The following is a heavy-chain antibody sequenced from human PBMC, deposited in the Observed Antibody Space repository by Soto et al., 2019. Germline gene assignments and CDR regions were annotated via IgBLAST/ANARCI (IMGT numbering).Heavy chain of an antibody. CDR2: IWYDGSNK. Sequence: QVQLVESGGGVVQPGRSLRLSCAASGFTFSSYGMHWVRQAPGKGLEWVAVIWYDGSNKYYADSVKGRFTISRDNSKNXLYLQMNSLRAEDTAVYYCARDVGEMATIKGYCDLWGRGTLVTVSS. V-gene: IGHV3-33*01. D-gene: IGHD5-12*01. CDR1: GFTFSSYG. CDR3: ARDVGEMATIKGYCDL. J-gene: IGHJ2*01.